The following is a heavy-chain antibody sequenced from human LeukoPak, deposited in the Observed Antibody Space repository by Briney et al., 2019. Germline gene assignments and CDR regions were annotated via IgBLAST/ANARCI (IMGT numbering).Heavy chain of an antibody. CDR3: AKGLVPAAIRVVDY. V-gene: IGHV3-23*01. CDR2: ISASGGST. Sequence: GGSLRLSCAASGFTFSSYAMSWVRQAPGKGLEWVSAISASGGSTYYADSVKGRFTISRDNSQNTLYLQVNSLRAEDTSVYYCAKGLVPAAIRVVDYWGQGTLVTVSS. J-gene: IGHJ4*02. D-gene: IGHD2-2*01. CDR1: GFTFSSYA.